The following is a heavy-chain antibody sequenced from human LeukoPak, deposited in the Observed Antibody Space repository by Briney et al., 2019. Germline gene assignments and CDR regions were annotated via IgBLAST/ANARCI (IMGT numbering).Heavy chain of an antibody. Sequence: SETLSLTCTVSGVSISSSSDCWGWIRQPPGKGLAWIGDVYFGGTTYYNPSLKSRVTISVDTSKNQVSLKLSSVTAADTAVYYCARQFASGSYNYWGQGTLVTVSS. V-gene: IGHV4-39*01. J-gene: IGHJ4*02. CDR1: GVSISSSSDC. CDR2: VYFGGTT. CDR3: ARQFASGSYNY. D-gene: IGHD3-10*01.